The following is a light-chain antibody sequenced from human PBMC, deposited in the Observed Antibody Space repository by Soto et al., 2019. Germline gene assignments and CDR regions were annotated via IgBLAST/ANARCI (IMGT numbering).Light chain of an antibody. Sequence: QSVLTQPPSLSGTPGQRVTISCSGSNSNIGRYSVNWYQHLPGTAPKILIYSDDERPSGVADRFSGSKSGTSASLAISGLKSDDEAEYYCAAWYANLKGPLFGGGTKLTV. J-gene: IGLJ3*02. CDR1: NSNIGRYS. CDR2: SDD. V-gene: IGLV1-44*01. CDR3: AAWYANLKGPL.